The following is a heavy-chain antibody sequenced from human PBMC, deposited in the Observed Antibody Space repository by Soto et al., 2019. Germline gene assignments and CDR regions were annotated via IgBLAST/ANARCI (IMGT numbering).Heavy chain of an antibody. V-gene: IGHV4-59*01. J-gene: IGHJ3*02. Sequence: SETMSLTCTVSGGSISSYYWSWIRQQTGKGLEWIGYIYYSGSTNYNPSLKSRVTISVDTSKNQFSLKLSSVTAADTAVYYCASFGYCSGGSCYPSAFDIWGQGTMVTVSS. CDR3: ASFGYCSGGSCYPSAFDI. CDR1: GGSISSYY. CDR2: IYYSGST. D-gene: IGHD2-15*01.